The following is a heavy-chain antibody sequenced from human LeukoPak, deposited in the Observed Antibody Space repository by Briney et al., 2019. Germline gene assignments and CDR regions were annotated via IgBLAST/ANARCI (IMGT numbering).Heavy chain of an antibody. J-gene: IGHJ4*02. V-gene: IGHV1-18*01. CDR2: ISAYNGDT. CDR3: ARAGYYDSSGYYHFDY. Sequence: ASVKVSCTASGYTFFNYGISWVRQAPGQGLEWMGWISAYNGDTKYAQKLQGRVTMTTDTSTRTAYMELRSLRSDDTAVYFCARAGYYDSSGYYHFDYWGQGTLVTVSS. CDR1: GYTFFNYG. D-gene: IGHD3-22*01.